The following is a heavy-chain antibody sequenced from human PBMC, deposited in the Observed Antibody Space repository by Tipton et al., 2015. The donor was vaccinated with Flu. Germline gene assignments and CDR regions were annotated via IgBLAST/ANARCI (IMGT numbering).Heavy chain of an antibody. CDR2: IRYDGSTK. D-gene: IGHD7-27*01. Sequence: SLRLSCAASGFTFSSYGMHWVRQAPGKGLDWVAFIRYDGSTKYYADSVKGRFTISRDNTKKSLYLQLNSLRAEDTANYYCATLTGDDYWGQGIMVTVSS. V-gene: IGHV3-30*02. CDR3: ATLTGDDY. J-gene: IGHJ4*02. CDR1: GFTFSSYG.